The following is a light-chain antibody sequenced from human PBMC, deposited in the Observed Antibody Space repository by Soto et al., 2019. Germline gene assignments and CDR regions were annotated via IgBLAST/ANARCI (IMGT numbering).Light chain of an antibody. Sequence: EIVMTQSPATLSVSPGARATPSCRASQSVSSSLAWYQQKPGRAPRLLIYGASSRATGIPDRFSGSGSGTDFTLTISRLEPEDFAVYYCQQYGSSPKTFGQGTKVDIK. CDR2: GAS. CDR1: QSVSSS. CDR3: QQYGSSPKT. J-gene: IGKJ1*01. V-gene: IGKV3-20*01.